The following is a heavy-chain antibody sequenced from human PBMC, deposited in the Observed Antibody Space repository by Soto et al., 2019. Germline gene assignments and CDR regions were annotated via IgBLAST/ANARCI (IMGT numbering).Heavy chain of an antibody. CDR2: ISAYNGNT. V-gene: IGHV1-18*01. J-gene: IGHJ6*02. Sequence: VASVKVSCKASGYTFTSYGISWVRQDPGQGLEWMGWISAYNGNTNYAQKLQGRVTMTTDTSTSTAYMELRSLRSDDTAVYYCARIRADYGDYYYYYGMDVWGQGTTVTVSS. CDR1: GYTFTSYG. D-gene: IGHD4-17*01. CDR3: ARIRADYGDYYYYYGMDV.